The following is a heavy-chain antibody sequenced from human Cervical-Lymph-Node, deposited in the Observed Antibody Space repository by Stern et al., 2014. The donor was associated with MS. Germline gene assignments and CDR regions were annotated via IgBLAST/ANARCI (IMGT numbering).Heavy chain of an antibody. Sequence: QVKLVQSGAEVKKPGSSVKVSCKASGGTFSNSGITWARQAPGQGLDWMGGVITTFASVNVAQKFQGRLTITADEATNTVYMELSSLRSDDTAVYYCARDRNGEGIMAYWGQGTLVTVSS. V-gene: IGHV1-69*01. J-gene: IGHJ4*02. CDR3: ARDRNGEGIMAY. CDR1: GGTFSNSG. CDR2: VITTFASV. D-gene: IGHD3-16*01.